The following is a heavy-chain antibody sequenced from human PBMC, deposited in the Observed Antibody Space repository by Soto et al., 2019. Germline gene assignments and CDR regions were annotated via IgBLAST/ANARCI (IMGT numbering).Heavy chain of an antibody. CDR2: ISGSGGST. Sequence: GGSLRLSCAASGFTFSNAWMSWVRQAPGKGLEWVSAISGSGGSTYYADSVKGRFTISRDNSKNTLYLQMNSLRAEDTAVYYCAKFESTAPSAFDIWGQGTMVTVSS. J-gene: IGHJ3*02. V-gene: IGHV3-23*01. CDR1: GFTFSNAW. CDR3: AKFESTAPSAFDI.